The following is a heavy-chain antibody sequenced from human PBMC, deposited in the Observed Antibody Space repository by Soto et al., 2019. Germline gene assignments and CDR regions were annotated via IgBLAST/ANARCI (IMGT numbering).Heavy chain of an antibody. CDR1: GGAISSCPYS. D-gene: IGHD2-2*01. CDR2: FHYSGRT. Sequence: PSETLSHTCSVSGGAISSCPYSLGRIRQPPVKGRERIGTFHYSGRTYYSPSLESRVTRSVDTSKNQFSLKVSSVTAADTAVFYCARLAGYCSGTSCYGYCGMDVWGQGTTVTVS. CDR3: ARLAGYCSGTSCYGYCGMDV. J-gene: IGHJ6*02. V-gene: IGHV4-39*01.